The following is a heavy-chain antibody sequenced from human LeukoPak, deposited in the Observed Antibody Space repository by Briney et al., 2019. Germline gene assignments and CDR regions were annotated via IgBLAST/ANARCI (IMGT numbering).Heavy chain of an antibody. CDR1: GFTFSDYA. Sequence: AGRSLRLSCAASGFTFSDYAMHWVRQAPGKGLEWVAVISYDGNYKYSADSMKGRFTVSRDNSKNMLYLQMNSLRPEDTAVYYCARDPLTDCSGGSCYSEGFDPWGRGTLVTVSS. V-gene: IGHV3-30-3*01. J-gene: IGHJ5*02. CDR3: ARDPLTDCSGGSCYSEGFDP. CDR2: ISYDGNYK. D-gene: IGHD2-15*01.